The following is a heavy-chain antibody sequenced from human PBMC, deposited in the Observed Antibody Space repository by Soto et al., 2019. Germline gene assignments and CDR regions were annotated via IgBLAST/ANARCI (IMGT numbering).Heavy chain of an antibody. Sequence: ETLSLTCPVSGVSINDFYWSWIRQPPGKGLEWIGYIYYSGSTDYNPSLKGLVTISVDTSKNQFSLKLRSVTAADTAVYYCARVGGVAARTFDYWGQGTLVTVYS. CDR3: ARVGGVAARTFDY. D-gene: IGHD6-6*01. CDR1: GVSINDFY. J-gene: IGHJ4*02. CDR2: IYYSGST. V-gene: IGHV4-59*01.